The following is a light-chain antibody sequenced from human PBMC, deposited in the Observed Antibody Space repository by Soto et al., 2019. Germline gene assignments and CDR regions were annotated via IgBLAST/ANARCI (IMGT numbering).Light chain of an antibody. CDR3: SSHTTGNTRV. V-gene: IGLV2-14*03. CDR2: EVS. J-gene: IGLJ1*01. CDR1: SSDVGAYDF. Sequence: QSVLTQPASVSGSPGQSIAISCTGTSSDVGAYDFVAWYQQHPDKDPNLLIYEVSNGPSGVSDRFSGSKSVNTATLTISGLQAEDEADYYCSSHTTGNTRVFGTGTKLTVL.